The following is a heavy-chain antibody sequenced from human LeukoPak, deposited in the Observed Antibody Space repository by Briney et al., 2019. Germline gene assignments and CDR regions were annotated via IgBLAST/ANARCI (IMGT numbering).Heavy chain of an antibody. CDR2: IIPIFGTA. CDR1: GGTFSSYA. V-gene: IGHV1-69*13. CDR3: ARDYYDSSGYYYYFDY. Sequence: SVTVSCTASGGTFSSYAISWVRQAPGQGLEWMGGIIPIFGTANYAQKFQGRVTITADESTSTAYMELSSLRSEDTAVYYCARDYYDSSGYYYYFDYWGQGTLVTVSS. D-gene: IGHD3-22*01. J-gene: IGHJ4*02.